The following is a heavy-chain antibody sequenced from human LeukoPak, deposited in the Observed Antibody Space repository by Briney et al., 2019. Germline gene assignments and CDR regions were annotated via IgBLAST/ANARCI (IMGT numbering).Heavy chain of an antibody. D-gene: IGHD1-14*01. CDR3: AGPEPGAGSFDY. CDR1: GGTFSSYA. CDR2: IIPIFGTA. Sequence: ASVKVSCKASGGTFSSYAISWVRQAPGQGLEWMGGIIPIFGTANYARKFQGRVTITTDESTSTAYMELSSLRSEDTAVYYCAGPEPGAGSFDYWGQGTLVTVSS. J-gene: IGHJ4*02. V-gene: IGHV1-69*05.